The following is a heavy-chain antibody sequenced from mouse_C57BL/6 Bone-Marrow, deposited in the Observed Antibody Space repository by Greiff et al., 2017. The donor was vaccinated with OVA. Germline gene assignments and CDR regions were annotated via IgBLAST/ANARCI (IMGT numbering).Heavy chain of an antibody. Sequence: QVQLQQSGAELVKPGASVKMSCKASGYTFTSYWITWVKQRPGQGLEWIGDIYPGSGSTNYNEKFRSKATLTVDTSSSTAYMQLSSLTSEDSAVYYCTYTVVVPMDYWGQGTSVTVSS. CDR2: IYPGSGST. CDR1: GYTFTSYW. CDR3: TYTVVVPMDY. D-gene: IGHD1-1*01. J-gene: IGHJ4*01. V-gene: IGHV1-55*01.